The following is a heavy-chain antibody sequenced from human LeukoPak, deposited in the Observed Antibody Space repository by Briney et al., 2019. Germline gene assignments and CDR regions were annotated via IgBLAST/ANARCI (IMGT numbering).Heavy chain of an antibody. CDR2: FDPEDGET. CDR1: GYTLTELS. D-gene: IGHD1-26*01. CDR3: ATGLSGSYYVFDY. Sequence: GASVKVSCKVSGYTLTELSMHWVRQAPGKGLEWMGGFDPEDGETIYAQKFQGRVAMTEDTSTDTAYMELSSLRSEDTAVYYCATGLSGSYYVFDYWGQGTLVTVSS. J-gene: IGHJ4*02. V-gene: IGHV1-24*01.